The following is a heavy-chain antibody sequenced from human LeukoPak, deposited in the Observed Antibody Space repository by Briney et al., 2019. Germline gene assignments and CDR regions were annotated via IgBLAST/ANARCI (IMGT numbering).Heavy chain of an antibody. CDR2: INHSGST. Sequence: SETLSLTCAVYGGSFSGYYWSWIRQPPGKGPEWIGEINHSGSTNYNPSLKSRVTISVDTSKNQFSLKLSSVTAADTAVYYCARRQIYDYWGQGTLVTVSS. V-gene: IGHV4-34*01. J-gene: IGHJ4*02. CDR3: ARRQIYDY. CDR1: GGSFSGYY.